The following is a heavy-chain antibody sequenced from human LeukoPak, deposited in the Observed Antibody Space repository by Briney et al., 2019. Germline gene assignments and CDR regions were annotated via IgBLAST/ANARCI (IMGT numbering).Heavy chain of an antibody. CDR3: ARGANPGTIFGVVIPDY. D-gene: IGHD3-3*01. J-gene: IGHJ4*02. CDR1: GGTFSSYA. V-gene: IGHV1-69*06. Sequence: ASVKVSCKASGGTFSSYAISWVRQAPGQGLEWMGGIIPIFGTANYAQKFQGRVTITADKSTSTAYMELSSLRSEDTAVYYCARGANPGTIFGVVIPDYWGQGTLVTVSS. CDR2: IIPIFGTA.